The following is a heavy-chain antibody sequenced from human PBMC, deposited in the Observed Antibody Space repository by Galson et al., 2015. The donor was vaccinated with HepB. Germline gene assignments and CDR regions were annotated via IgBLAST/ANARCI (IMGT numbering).Heavy chain of an antibody. J-gene: IGHJ4*02. Sequence: SLRLSCAASGFAVSDNFMIWVRQAAGKGLGWVSIIYSGGSPDYADSVKGRFTISRDNSKNTLYLQMNSLRAEDTAVYYCARYCSSASCYGASPGTFDYWGQGSLVTVSS. CDR1: GFAVSDNF. D-gene: IGHD2-2*01. CDR3: ARYCSSASCYGASPGTFDY. CDR2: IYSGGSP. V-gene: IGHV3-53*01.